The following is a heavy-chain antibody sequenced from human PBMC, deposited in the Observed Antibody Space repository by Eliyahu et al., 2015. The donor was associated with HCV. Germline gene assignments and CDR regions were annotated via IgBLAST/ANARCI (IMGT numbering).Heavy chain of an antibody. V-gene: IGHV3-23*01. CDR3: AKKRSSVTTSELSMDS. Sequence: EVQLLESGGGLVQPGGSLRLSCAASGFXFSTYAMNWVRQAPGKGLXWVSTISGSDGRTYYLDSVKGRFTISRDNSKNTVYLQMSSLRAEDTAVYYCAKKRSSVTTSELSMDSWVQGTLVTVSS. CDR2: ISGSDGRT. D-gene: IGHD4-17*01. J-gene: IGHJ4*02. CDR1: GFXFSTYA.